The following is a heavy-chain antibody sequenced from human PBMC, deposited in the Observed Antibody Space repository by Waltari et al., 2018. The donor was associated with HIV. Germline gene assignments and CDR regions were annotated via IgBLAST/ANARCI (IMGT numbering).Heavy chain of an antibody. CDR2: ISYDGSKK. J-gene: IGHJ4*02. CDR3: AKRHYYDRSEYVGIDY. D-gene: IGHD3-22*01. CDR1: GFIFRTYG. Sequence: HVQLVEPGGGVVQPGRSLRLSCATSGFIFRTYGMPWIRQPPAKGLEWVALISYDGSKKYSADSGKGGFTISRDNPTNTLYLQMNSLRAEDTAVYYCAKRHYYDRSEYVGIDYWGQGTLVTVSS. V-gene: IGHV3-30*18.